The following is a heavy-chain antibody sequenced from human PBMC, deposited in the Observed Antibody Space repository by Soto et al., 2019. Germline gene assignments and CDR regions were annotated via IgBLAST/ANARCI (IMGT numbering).Heavy chain of an antibody. CDR3: ARPHGGPYAFDI. V-gene: IGHV4-59*01. CDR1: GGSISPYY. J-gene: IGHJ3*02. Sequence: QVQLQESGPGLVKPSETLSLTCTVSGGSISPYYWSWIRQPPGKGLEWIGYIYSGSTNYNPSLKSRVTISVDTSKNQLSLKLNSVTAADTAVYYCARPHGGPYAFDIWGQGTMVTVSS. D-gene: IGHD3-10*01. CDR2: IYSGST.